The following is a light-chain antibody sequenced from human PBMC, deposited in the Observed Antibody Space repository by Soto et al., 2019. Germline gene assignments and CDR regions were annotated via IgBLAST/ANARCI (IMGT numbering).Light chain of an antibody. Sequence: QSVLTQPPSVSGAPRQRVTISCSGSRSNIGNNAVNWYQQFPGRAPKLLIYYDDLLPSGVSDRFSGSKSGTSASLAISGLQSEDEADYYCATWDDSLNGQVFGGATKLTVL. CDR2: YDD. J-gene: IGLJ2*01. V-gene: IGLV1-36*01. CDR3: ATWDDSLNGQV. CDR1: RSNIGNNA.